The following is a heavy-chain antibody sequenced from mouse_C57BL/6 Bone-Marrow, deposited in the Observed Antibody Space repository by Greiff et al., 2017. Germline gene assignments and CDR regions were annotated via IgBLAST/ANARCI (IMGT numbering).Heavy chain of an antibody. CDR1: GFTFSDYG. D-gene: IGHD2-3*01. V-gene: IGHV5-17*01. Sequence: EVKVVESGGGLVKPGGSLKLSCAASGFTFSDYGMHWVRQAPEKGLEWVAYISSGSSTIYYADTVKGRFTISRDNAKNTLFLQMTSLRSEDTAMYYWARWDSYDGYSFYAMDYWGQGTSVTVSS. J-gene: IGHJ4*01. CDR2: ISSGSSTI. CDR3: ARWDSYDGYSFYAMDY.